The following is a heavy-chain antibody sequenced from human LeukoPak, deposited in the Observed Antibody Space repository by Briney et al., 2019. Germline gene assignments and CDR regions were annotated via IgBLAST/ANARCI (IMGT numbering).Heavy chain of an antibody. CDR2: IYEGGDI. CDR3: ARDPSGTGTGFDI. CDR1: GFTVSRTY. J-gene: IGHJ3*02. D-gene: IGHD3/OR15-3a*01. Sequence: GGPLRLSCAALGFTVSRTYMRWVRQAPGKGLEWVSVIYEGGDIYYADSVRGRFAISRDNSKNTVYLQMNGLRGEDTAVYYCARDPSGTGTGFDIWGQGIMVTVSS. V-gene: IGHV3-66*01.